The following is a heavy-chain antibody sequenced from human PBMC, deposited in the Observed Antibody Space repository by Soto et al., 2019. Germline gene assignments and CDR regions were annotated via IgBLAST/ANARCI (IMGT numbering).Heavy chain of an antibody. V-gene: IGHV1-69*10. Sequence: SGKVCGEASAVTFSSYAISCVQHAPEQGLEWMGGIIPILRTANHEQRYQGRGAITADQSPRTGYMGLSSQKCEEMAVYYCARSTNTGGFAMWGQVTLVTASS. CDR1: AVTFSSYA. J-gene: IGHJ3*02. CDR3: ARSTNTGGFAM. CDR2: IIPILRTA. D-gene: IGHD3-10*01.